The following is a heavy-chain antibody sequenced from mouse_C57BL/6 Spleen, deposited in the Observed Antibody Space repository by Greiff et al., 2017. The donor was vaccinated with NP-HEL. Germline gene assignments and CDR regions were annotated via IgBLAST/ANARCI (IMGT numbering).Heavy chain of an antibody. CDR2: IHPNSGST. CDR3: ARTGGYSTDY. J-gene: IGHJ4*01. CDR1: GYTFTSYW. V-gene: IGHV1-64*01. Sequence: VQLQQPGAELVKPGASVKLSCKASGYTFTSYWMHWVKQRPGQGLEWIGMIHPNSGSTNYNERFKSKATLTVDKSSSTAYMQLSSLTSEDSAVYYCARTGGYSTDYWGQGTSVTVSS. D-gene: IGHD2-3*01.